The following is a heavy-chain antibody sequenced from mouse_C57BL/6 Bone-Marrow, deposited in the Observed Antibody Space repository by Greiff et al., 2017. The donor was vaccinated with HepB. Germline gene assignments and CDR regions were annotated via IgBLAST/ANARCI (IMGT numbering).Heavy chain of an antibody. CDR3: ARTGNYDFDY. D-gene: IGHD2-1*01. J-gene: IGHJ2*01. Sequence: EVQLQQSGPELVKPGASVKISCKASGYSFTGYYMNWVKQSPEKSLEWIGEINPSTGGTTYNQKFKAKATLTVDKSSSTAYMQLKSLTSEDSAVYYCARTGNYDFDYWCQGTTLTVSS. V-gene: IGHV1-42*01. CDR2: INPSTGGT. CDR1: GYSFTGYY.